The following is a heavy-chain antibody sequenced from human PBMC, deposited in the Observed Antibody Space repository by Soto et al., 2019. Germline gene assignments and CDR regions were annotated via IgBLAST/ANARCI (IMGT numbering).Heavy chain of an antibody. CDR3: ARDQKGEGGIDY. D-gene: IGHD1-20*01. V-gene: IGHV3-30-3*01. CDR2: ISSDGGTK. J-gene: IGHJ4*02. CDR1: GFTFSTYA. Sequence: QVQVVESGGGVVQPGRSLRLSCTASGFTFSTYAMHWVRQAPGKGLEWVAVISSDGGTKFYGDSVKGRFTISRDNSKNTLSLQMNSLRGEDTAMYYCARDQKGEGGIDYWGQGTLVTVSS.